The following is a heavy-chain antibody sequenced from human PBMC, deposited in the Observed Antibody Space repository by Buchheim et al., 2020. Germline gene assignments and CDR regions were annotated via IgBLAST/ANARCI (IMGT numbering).Heavy chain of an antibody. CDR1: GFTFSSYS. Sequence: EVQLVESGGGLVKPGGSLRLSCAASGFTFSSYSMNWVRQAPGKGLEWVSSISSSSSYIYYADSVKGRFTISRDNAKNSLYLQMNSLRAEDTAVYYCARDPGGDCSGGSCYSMPDYWGQGTL. CDR2: ISSSSSYI. CDR3: ARDPGGDCSGGSCYSMPDY. D-gene: IGHD2-15*01. J-gene: IGHJ4*02. V-gene: IGHV3-21*01.